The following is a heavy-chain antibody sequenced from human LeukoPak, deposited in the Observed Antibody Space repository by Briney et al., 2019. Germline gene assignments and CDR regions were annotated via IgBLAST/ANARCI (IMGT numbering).Heavy chain of an antibody. CDR3: ARYSSGYEKKGAFDI. J-gene: IGHJ3*02. Sequence: SETLSLTCAVYGGSFSGYYWSWIRQPPGKGLEWIGEINHSGSTNYNPSLKSRVTISVDTSKNQFSLKLSSVTAADTAVYYCARYSSGYEKKGAFDIWGQGTMVTVSS. D-gene: IGHD3-22*01. CDR2: INHSGST. CDR1: GGSFSGYY. V-gene: IGHV4-34*01.